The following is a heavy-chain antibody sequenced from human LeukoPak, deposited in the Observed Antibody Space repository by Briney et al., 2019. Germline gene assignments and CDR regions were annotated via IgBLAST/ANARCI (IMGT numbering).Heavy chain of an antibody. CDR3: ARESSSGWYFNY. D-gene: IGHD6-19*01. Sequence: ASVKVSCKASGYTFTGYYMQWVRQAPGQGLEWMGRINPNSGGTNYAQKFQGRVTMTRDTSISTAYMELSRPRPDDTAVYYCARESSSGWYFNYWGQGTLVTVSS. J-gene: IGHJ4*02. CDR2: INPNSGGT. V-gene: IGHV1-2*06. CDR1: GYTFTGYY.